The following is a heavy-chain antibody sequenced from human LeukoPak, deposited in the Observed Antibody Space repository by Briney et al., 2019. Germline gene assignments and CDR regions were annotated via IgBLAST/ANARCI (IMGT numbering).Heavy chain of an antibody. CDR3: AREELRGIAAAAYYYYYYGMDV. D-gene: IGHD6-13*01. CDR1: GDSVSSNSAA. CDR2: TYYRSKWYN. J-gene: IGHJ6*02. V-gene: IGHV6-1*01. Sequence: SQTLSLTCAISGDSVSSNSAAWNWIRQSPSRGLEWLGRTYYRSKWYNDYAVSVKSRITINPDTSKNQFSLRLNSVTPEDTAVYYCAREELRGIAAAAYYYYYYGMDVWGQGTTVTVSS.